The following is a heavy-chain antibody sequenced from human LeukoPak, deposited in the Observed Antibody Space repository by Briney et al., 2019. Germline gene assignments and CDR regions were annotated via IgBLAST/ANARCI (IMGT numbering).Heavy chain of an antibody. D-gene: IGHD4-17*01. Sequence: QPGGSLRLSCAASGFIFSNYRMAWVRQAPGKGLEWVANIKKDGSEKYYVGSVKGRFAISRDNAKNSLYLQMNGLRPEDTAVYYCARDPIYGDLDYWGQGTRVTVSS. V-gene: IGHV3-7*01. CDR1: GFIFSNYR. CDR3: ARDPIYGDLDY. J-gene: IGHJ4*02. CDR2: IKKDGSEK.